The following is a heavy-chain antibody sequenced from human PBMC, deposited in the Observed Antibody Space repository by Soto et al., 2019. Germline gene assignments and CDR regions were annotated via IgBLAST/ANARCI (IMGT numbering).Heavy chain of an antibody. CDR2: IYYSGST. D-gene: IGHD4-17*01. Sequence: SETLSLTCTFYVGSIISVDYYWGCILQPPGKGLEWIGYIYYSGSTYYNPSLNSRVTISVDTSKNQFSLKLSSATAADTAVYYCATYTTVTTPYYFDYWGQGTLVTSPQ. J-gene: IGHJ4*02. V-gene: IGHV4-30-4*01. CDR1: VGSIISVDYY. CDR3: ATYTTVTTPYYFDY.